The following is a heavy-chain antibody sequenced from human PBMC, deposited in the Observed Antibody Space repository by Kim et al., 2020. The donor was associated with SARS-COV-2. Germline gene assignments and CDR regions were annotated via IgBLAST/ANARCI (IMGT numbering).Heavy chain of an antibody. Sequence: SETLSLTCTVSGGSISSSGYYWGWIRQPPGKGLEWIGSIYYSGSTYYNPSLKSRVTISVDTSKTQFSLKLSSVTAADTAGYYCARIPFDSSGYYPPERFDPWGQGTLVTVSS. D-gene: IGHD3-22*01. CDR1: GGSISSSGYY. V-gene: IGHV4-39*01. CDR2: IYYSGST. CDR3: ARIPFDSSGYYPPERFDP. J-gene: IGHJ5*02.